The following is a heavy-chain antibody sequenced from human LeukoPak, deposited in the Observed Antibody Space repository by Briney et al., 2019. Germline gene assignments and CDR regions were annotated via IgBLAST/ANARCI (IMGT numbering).Heavy chain of an antibody. CDR2: IHHSGHT. Sequence: PSQTLSLTCTVSGDSVISRTSFWGWIRQHPGKGLEWVGYIHHSGHTYDNPSLQSRVIISMDKSKNQFSLKLNSVTAADTAVYYCARYCSSTSCPFDYWGQGALVTVSS. CDR3: ARYCSSTSCPFDY. J-gene: IGHJ4*02. V-gene: IGHV4-31*03. CDR1: GDSVISRTSF. D-gene: IGHD2-2*01.